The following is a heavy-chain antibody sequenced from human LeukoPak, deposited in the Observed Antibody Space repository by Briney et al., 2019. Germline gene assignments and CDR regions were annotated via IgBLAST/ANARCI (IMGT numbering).Heavy chain of an antibody. CDR1: GGSISSSSYY. CDR2: IYYSGST. J-gene: IGHJ4*02. V-gene: IGHV4-39*01. CDR3: ARPGGYSYGPFDY. Sequence: SESLSLTCTVSGGSISSSSYYWGWIRQPPGKGLEWIGSIYYSGSTYYNPSLKIRVTISVDTSKNQFSLKLSSVTAADTAVYYCARPGGYSYGPFDYWGQGTLVTVSS. D-gene: IGHD5-18*01.